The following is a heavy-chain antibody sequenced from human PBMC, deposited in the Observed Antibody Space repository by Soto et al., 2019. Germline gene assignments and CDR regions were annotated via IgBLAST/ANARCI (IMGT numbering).Heavy chain of an antibody. Sequence: VQLVQSGAEVKKPGESLKISCKGSGYSFTSYWIGWVRQMPGKGLEWMGIIYPGDSDTRYSPSFQGQVTISADKSISTAYLQWSSLKASDTAMYYCARQDYYYGSGRRINWFDPWGQGTLVTVSS. D-gene: IGHD3-10*01. CDR3: ARQDYYYGSGRRINWFDP. CDR2: IYPGDSDT. J-gene: IGHJ5*02. V-gene: IGHV5-51*01. CDR1: GYSFTSYW.